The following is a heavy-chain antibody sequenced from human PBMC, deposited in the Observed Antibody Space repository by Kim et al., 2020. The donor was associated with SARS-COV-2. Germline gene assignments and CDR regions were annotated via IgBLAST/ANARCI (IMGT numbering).Heavy chain of an antibody. J-gene: IGHJ6*02. CDR3: ARRGYCSSTSCYSAADYGMDV. CDR2: IWYDGSNK. CDR1: GFTFSSYG. Sequence: GGSLRLSCAASGFTFSSYGMHWVRQAPGKGLEWVAVIWYDGSNKYYADSVKGRFTISRDNSKNTLYLQMNSLRAEDTAVYYCARRGYCSSTSCYSAADYGMDVWGQGTTVTVSS. V-gene: IGHV3-33*01. D-gene: IGHD2-2*01.